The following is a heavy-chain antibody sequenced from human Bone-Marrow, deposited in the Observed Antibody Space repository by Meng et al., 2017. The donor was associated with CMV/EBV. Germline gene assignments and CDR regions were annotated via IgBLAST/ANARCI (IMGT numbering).Heavy chain of an antibody. V-gene: IGHV1-69*05. CDR1: GGTFSDST. D-gene: IGHD3-10*01. Sequence: SVKVSCKASGGTFSDSTISWVRQAPGQGLEWMGGIIPMFGTANYAQKFQGRVAITTDESTSTGYMELSSLRSEDTAVFYCARSAITMVRGIITEQKFDYWGQGTRVTVSS. J-gene: IGHJ4*02. CDR3: ARSAITMVRGIITEQKFDY. CDR2: IIPMFGTA.